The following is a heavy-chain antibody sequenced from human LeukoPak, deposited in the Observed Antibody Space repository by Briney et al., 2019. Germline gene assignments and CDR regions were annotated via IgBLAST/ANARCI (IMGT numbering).Heavy chain of an antibody. J-gene: IGHJ4*02. CDR3: ARATRGGYDGYFDY. D-gene: IGHD5-12*01. CDR2: ISSSSSYI. V-gene: IGHV3-21*01. CDR1: GFTFSSYS. Sequence: GGSLRLSCAASGFTFSSYSMNWVRLAPGKGLEWVSSISSSSSYIYYADSLKGRFTISRDNARKSLYLQMNSLRADDTAVYYCARATRGGYDGYFDYWGQGTLVTVSS.